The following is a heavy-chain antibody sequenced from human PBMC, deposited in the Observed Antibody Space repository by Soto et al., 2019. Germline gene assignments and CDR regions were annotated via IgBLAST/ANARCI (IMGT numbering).Heavy chain of an antibody. J-gene: IGHJ5*02. Sequence: QVQLVESGGGVVQPGRSLRLSCAASGFTFSSYGMHWVRQAPGKGLEWVAVVWYDGSNKYYADSVKGRFTISRDNSKNTLYLQMNSLRAEDTAVYYCARDLVNTGWFDPWGQGTLVTVSS. CDR2: VWYDGSNK. CDR1: GFTFSSYG. CDR3: ARDLVNTGWFDP. V-gene: IGHV3-33*01. D-gene: IGHD6-6*01.